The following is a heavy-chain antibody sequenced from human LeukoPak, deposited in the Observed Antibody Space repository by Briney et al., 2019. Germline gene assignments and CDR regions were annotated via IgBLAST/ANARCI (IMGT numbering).Heavy chain of an antibody. D-gene: IGHD3-22*01. CDR2: INNEGSST. CDR3: ARDQCFSGYCHVFDS. J-gene: IGHJ3*01. V-gene: IGHV3-74*01. Sequence: GGSLRLLCAASGNRFGSHWMHWVRQGPGKGLVWVSRINNEGSSTSYADAVKGRFTISRDNAKNRLYLQMNSLRAEDTAMYYCARDQCFSGYCHVFDSWGRGTMVTVSS. CDR1: GNRFGSHW.